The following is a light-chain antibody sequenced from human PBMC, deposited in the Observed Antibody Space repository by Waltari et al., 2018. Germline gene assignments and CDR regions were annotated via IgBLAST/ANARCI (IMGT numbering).Light chain of an antibody. J-gene: IGKJ1*01. CDR3: QQHNDWPPT. Sequence: EVVMTQSPATLSVSPGERVTLSCRASQTVVTNLAWYQQKPGQAPRHLIYGASTWATGIPARFSGSGSGTEFTLTISSLQSEDFAVYYCQQHNDWPPTFGQGTKVEIK. V-gene: IGKV3-15*01. CDR2: GAS. CDR1: QTVVTN.